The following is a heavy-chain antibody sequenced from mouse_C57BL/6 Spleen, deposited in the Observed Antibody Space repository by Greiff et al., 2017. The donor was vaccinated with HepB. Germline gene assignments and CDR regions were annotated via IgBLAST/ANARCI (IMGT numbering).Heavy chain of an antibody. CDR3: TRGRMVTTDGEYAMDY. J-gene: IGHJ4*01. D-gene: IGHD2-2*01. Sequence: EVKVVESGEGLVKPGGSLKLSCAASGFTFSSYAMSWVRQTPEKRLEWVAYISSGGDYIYYADTVKGRFTISRDNARNTLYLQMSSLKSEDTAMYYCTRGRMVTTDGEYAMDYWGQGTSVTVSS. CDR2: ISSGGDYI. CDR1: GFTFSSYA. V-gene: IGHV5-9-1*02.